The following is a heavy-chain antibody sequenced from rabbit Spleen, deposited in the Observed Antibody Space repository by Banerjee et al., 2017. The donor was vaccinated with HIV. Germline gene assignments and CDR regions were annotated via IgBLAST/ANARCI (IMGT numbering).Heavy chain of an antibody. CDR2: IYGGSSGIN. J-gene: IGHJ4*01. CDR1: GFDFSSSYW. V-gene: IGHV1S45*01. CDR3: ASGYSDVYFSL. D-gene: IGHD1-1*01. Sequence: EQLVESGGGLVQPGGSLTLSCTASGFDFSSSYWIYWVRQAPGKGLEWIARIYGGSSGINNCTTRAKGRFTSYKTSSTTVTLQMTSLTATDTATYFCASGYSDVYFSLWSPGTLVTVS.